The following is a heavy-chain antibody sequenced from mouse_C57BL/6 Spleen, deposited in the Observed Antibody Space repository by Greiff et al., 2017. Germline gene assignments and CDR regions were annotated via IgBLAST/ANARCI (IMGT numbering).Heavy chain of an antibody. J-gene: IGHJ3*01. V-gene: IGHV5-4*01. CDR3: ARDHYGSSSSFAY. Sequence: DVKLVESGGGLVKPGGSLKLSCAASGFTFSSYAMSWVRQTPEKRLEWVATISDGGSYTYYPDNVKGRFTISRDNAKNNLYLQMSHLKSEDTAMYYCARDHYGSSSSFAYWGQGTLVTVSA. CDR2: ISDGGSYT. D-gene: IGHD1-1*01. CDR1: GFTFSSYA.